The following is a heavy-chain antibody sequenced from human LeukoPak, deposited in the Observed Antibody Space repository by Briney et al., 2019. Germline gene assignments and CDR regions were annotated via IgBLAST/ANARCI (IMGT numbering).Heavy chain of an antibody. V-gene: IGHV3-23*01. CDR3: AKCCIAATLEWYFDP. J-gene: IGHJ2*01. D-gene: IGHD6-13*01. CDR1: GFTFSSYA. Sequence: GGSLRLSCAASGFTFSSYAMSWVRQAPGKGLEWVSAISGSGGSTYYADSVKGRFTISRDNSKNTLYLQMNSLRAEDTAVYYCAKCCIAATLEWYFDPWGRGTLVTVSS. CDR2: ISGSGGST.